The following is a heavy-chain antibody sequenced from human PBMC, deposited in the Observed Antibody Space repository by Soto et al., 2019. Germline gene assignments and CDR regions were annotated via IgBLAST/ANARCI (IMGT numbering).Heavy chain of an antibody. D-gene: IGHD3-3*01. V-gene: IGHV3-48*01. J-gene: IGHJ5*02. CDR3: ARDFHYDFWSGYPNWFDP. Sequence: VRQAPGKGLEWVSYISSSSSTIYYADSVKGRFTISRDNAKNSLYLQMNSLRAEDTAVYYCARDFHYDFWSGYPNWFDPWGQGTLVTVSS. CDR2: ISSSSSTI.